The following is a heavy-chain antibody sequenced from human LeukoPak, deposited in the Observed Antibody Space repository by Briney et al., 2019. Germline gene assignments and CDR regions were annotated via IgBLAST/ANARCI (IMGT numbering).Heavy chain of an antibody. CDR2: IYYNGST. CDR1: GGWISRYY. CDR3: ARSSPPPRDSNGYYYYYGMDV. V-gene: IGHV4-59*07. J-gene: IGHJ6*02. D-gene: IGHD5-18*01. Sequence: SDTVSLTRMVSGGWISRYYWSWIRQPPGTGLEWIGYIYYNGSTNNTPSHKSRVTIPVDTNKNQFSLKLSSVTAADTAVYYCARSSPPPRDSNGYYYYYGMDVWGQGTTVTVSS.